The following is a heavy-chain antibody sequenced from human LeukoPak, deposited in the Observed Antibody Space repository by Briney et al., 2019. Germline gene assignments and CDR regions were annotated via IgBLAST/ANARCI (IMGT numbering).Heavy chain of an antibody. J-gene: IGHJ4*02. Sequence: PSETLSLTCTVSRGPINSGDYFWSWIRQSAGKGLEWIGRIYTTGDTSYNPSLKSRVTISLDTSKNQFSLKLSSVTAADTAVYYCARGGGNLGLQYFDYWGQGTLVTVSS. CDR1: RGPINSGDYF. CDR3: ARGGGNLGLQYFDY. V-gene: IGHV4-61*02. CDR2: IYTTGDT. D-gene: IGHD5-24*01.